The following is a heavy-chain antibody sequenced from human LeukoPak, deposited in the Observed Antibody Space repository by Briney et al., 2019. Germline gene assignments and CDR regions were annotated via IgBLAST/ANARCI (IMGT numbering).Heavy chain of an antibody. CDR1: GFTFSSYW. CDR3: ARALYDFWSGYYEDLHY. V-gene: IGHV3-74*01. CDR2: INSDGSST. J-gene: IGHJ4*02. D-gene: IGHD3-3*01. Sequence: GGSLRLSCAASGFTFSSYWIHWVRQAPGKGLVWVSRINSDGSSTSYADSVKGRFTISRDNAKNTLYLQMNSLRAEDTAVYYCARALYDFWSGYYEDLHYWGQGTLVTVSS.